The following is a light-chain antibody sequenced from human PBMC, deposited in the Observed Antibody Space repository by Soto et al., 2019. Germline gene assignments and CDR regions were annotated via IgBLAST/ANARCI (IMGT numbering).Light chain of an antibody. CDR1: QSISSY. CDR3: QQYYSYPWT. CDR2: AAS. J-gene: IGKJ1*01. Sequence: DIQMTQSPSSLSASVGDRVTITCRASQSISSYLNWYQQKPGKAPKLLIYAASSLQSGVPSRFSGSGSGTDFTLTISSLQPEDFATYYCQQYYSYPWTFDQGTKVEIK. V-gene: IGKV1-39*01.